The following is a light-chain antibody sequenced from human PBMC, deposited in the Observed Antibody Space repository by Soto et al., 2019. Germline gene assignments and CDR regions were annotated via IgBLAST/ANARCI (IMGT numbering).Light chain of an antibody. CDR1: QSISTY. CDR3: QQSYKTSWT. J-gene: IGKJ1*01. CDR2: STS. Sequence: DIQMTQSPSSLSASVGDRVTITCRASQSISTYLNWYQQRPGKTPKLLIYSTSILQSGVPSRFSGSGSGTDFTRTISSLQPEEFATYYCQQSYKTSWTFGQGTKVEIK. V-gene: IGKV1-39*01.